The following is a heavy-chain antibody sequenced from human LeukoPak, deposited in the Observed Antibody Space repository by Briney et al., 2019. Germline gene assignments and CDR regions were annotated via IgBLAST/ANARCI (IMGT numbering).Heavy chain of an antibody. CDR3: ARGVLWFGELPPPNWFDP. J-gene: IGHJ5*02. Sequence: SETLSLTCTVSGGSISSYYWSWIRQPPGKGLEWIGYIYYSGSTNYNPSLKSRVTISVDTSKNQFSLKLSSVTAADTAVYYCARGVLWFGELPPPNWFDPWGQGTLVTVSP. CDR1: GGSISSYY. CDR2: IYYSGST. D-gene: IGHD3-10*01. V-gene: IGHV4-59*01.